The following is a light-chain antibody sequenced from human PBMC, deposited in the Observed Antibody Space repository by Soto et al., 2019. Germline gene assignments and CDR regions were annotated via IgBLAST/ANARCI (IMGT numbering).Light chain of an antibody. V-gene: IGLV2-14*01. J-gene: IGLJ1*01. Sequence: QSALTQPASVSGSPGQSVTISCTGTSSDVGAYNLVSWYQQYPGKAPKLMIYEVSXRPSGVSNRFSGSKSGNTVFLTSSRLRSKDEAYSYCCTSYEGRGRYVFATGTKVT. CDR1: SSDVGAYNL. CDR3: TSYEGRGRYV. CDR2: EVS.